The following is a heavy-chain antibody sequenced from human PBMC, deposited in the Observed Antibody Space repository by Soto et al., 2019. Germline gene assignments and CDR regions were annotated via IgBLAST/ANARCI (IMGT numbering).Heavy chain of an antibody. Sequence: TLTLTCTFSGFSVSTSGVGVGWIRQPPGKALEWLALIYWDDDKRYSPSLKSRLTITKDTSKNQVVLTMTNMDLVDTATYYCAHSTSLSSKYCSSTSCLLLRYFDWPQRENSTTVYFDYWGQGTLVTVSS. CDR1: GFSVSTSGVG. CDR2: IYWDDDK. J-gene: IGHJ4*02. V-gene: IGHV2-5*02. D-gene: IGHD2-2*01. CDR3: AHSTSLSSKYCSSTSCLLLRYFDWPQRENSTTVYFDY.